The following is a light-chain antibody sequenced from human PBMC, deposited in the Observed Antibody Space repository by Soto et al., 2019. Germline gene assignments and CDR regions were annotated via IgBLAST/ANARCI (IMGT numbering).Light chain of an antibody. CDR3: QQYNNWPGFT. J-gene: IGKJ3*01. CDR1: QSVGSN. V-gene: IGKV3-15*01. Sequence: EIVMTQSPATLSVSPGERATLSCRASQSVGSNLAWYQQKPGQAPRLLIYGVSTRATGIPARFSGSGSGTEFTLTISSLQSEDFAVYYCQQYNNWPGFTFGPGTKVDIK. CDR2: GVS.